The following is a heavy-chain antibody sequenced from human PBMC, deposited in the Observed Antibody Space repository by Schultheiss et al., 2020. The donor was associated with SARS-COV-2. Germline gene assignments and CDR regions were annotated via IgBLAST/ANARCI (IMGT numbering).Heavy chain of an antibody. D-gene: IGHD2/OR15-2a*01. CDR1: GFTFSSYG. J-gene: IGHJ6*02. CDR2: SSRTGSIK. CDR3: ARDDGTTVYGMDV. V-gene: IGHV3-48*02. Sequence: GGSLRLSCAASGFTFSSYGMHWVRQAPGKGLEWLAYSSRTGSIKYYADSVKGRFTISRDDAKNLVFLQMSSLRDDDTALYHCARDDGTTVYGMDVWGQGTKVTVSS.